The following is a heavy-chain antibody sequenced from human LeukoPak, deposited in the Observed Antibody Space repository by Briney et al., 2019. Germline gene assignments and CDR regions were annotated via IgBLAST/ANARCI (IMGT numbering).Heavy chain of an antibody. D-gene: IGHD1/OR15-1a*01. CDR3: AKGWNNMDV. CDR2: ISSSGGTT. J-gene: IGHJ6*02. CDR1: GFTFSSHA. Sequence: GGSLRLSCAASGFTFSSHAMSWVRQAPEKGLEWVSIISSSGGTTYYADSVKGRFTISRDNSKNTLYLQMNSLRAKDTAVYYCAKGWNNMDVWGQGTTVTVSS. V-gene: IGHV3-23*01.